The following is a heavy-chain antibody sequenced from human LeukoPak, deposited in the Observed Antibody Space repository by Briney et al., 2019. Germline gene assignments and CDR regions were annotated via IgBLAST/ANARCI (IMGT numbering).Heavy chain of an antibody. CDR1: GGTFSSYA. D-gene: IGHD3-3*01. Sequence: SVKVSCKASGGTFSSYAISWVRQAPGQGLEWMGGIIPIFGTANYAQKFQGRVTITADESTSTAYMELSSLRSEDTAVYYCARVYDFWSGYYSAFDIWGQGTMVTVSS. CDR3: ARVYDFWSGYYSAFDI. CDR2: IIPIFGTA. V-gene: IGHV1-69*01. J-gene: IGHJ3*02.